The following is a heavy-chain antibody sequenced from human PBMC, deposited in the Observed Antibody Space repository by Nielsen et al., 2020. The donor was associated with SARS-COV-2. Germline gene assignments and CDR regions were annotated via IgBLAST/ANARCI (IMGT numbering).Heavy chain of an antibody. V-gene: IGHV6-1*01. Sequence: SQTLSLTCAISGDSVSSSSAAWNWIRQSPSRGLEWLGRTYYRSKWYNDYAVSVKSRITINPDTSKNQFSLHLNSVTPEDTAVYYCARARGAYGDYYYYYYTDVWGKRTMVTVSS. CDR2: TYYRSKWYN. J-gene: IGHJ6*03. CDR3: ARARGAYGDYYYYYYTDV. CDR1: GDSVSSSSAA. D-gene: IGHD4-17*01.